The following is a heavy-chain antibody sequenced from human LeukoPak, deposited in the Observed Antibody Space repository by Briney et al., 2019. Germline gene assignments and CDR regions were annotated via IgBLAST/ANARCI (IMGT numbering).Heavy chain of an antibody. J-gene: IGHJ3*02. CDR3: ARSIPYYDFWGGRGEDAFDI. CDR2: IYYSGST. D-gene: IGHD3-3*01. Sequence: PSETLSLTCTVSGGSISSSSYYWGWIRQPPGKGLEWIGRIYYSGSTYYNPSLKSRVTISVDTSKNQFSLKLTSVTAADPAVYYFARSIPYYDFWGGRGEDAFDIWGQGKMVTVSS. CDR1: GGSISSSSYY. V-gene: IGHV4-39*01.